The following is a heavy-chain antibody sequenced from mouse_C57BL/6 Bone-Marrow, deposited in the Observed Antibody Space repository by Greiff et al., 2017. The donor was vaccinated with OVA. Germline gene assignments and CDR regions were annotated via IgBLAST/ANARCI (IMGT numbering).Heavy chain of an antibody. D-gene: IGHD2-2*01. V-gene: IGHV2-2*01. J-gene: IGHJ3*01. CDR3: ARGLPAWVAY. Sequence: VQLQQSGPGLVKPSQCLSFTCTASGFTLTSYGVHWVRQYPGEGLEWLGMIWSGGSTDYNAAFISSLSISKDNSTSQVYFKMNRLQAADTAIYYWARGLPAWVAYWGQGTLVTVSA. CDR1: GFTLTSYG. CDR2: IWSGGST.